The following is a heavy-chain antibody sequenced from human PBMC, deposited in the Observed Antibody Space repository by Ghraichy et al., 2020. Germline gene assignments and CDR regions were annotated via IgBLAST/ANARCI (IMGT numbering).Heavy chain of an antibody. D-gene: IGHD6-13*01. J-gene: IGHJ6*03. CDR2: ISWEGDRI. CDR1: GFTFDAYT. Sequence: GGSLRLSCAASGFTFDAYTIHWVRQPPGKGLEWVSLISWEGDRIQYADSVKGRFTISRDNSKNSLSLQMDSLRTEDTALYYCVKDVSSWKDPHFYYYLDVWGKGTPVTVSS. V-gene: IGHV3-43*01. CDR3: VKDVSSWKDPHFYYYLDV.